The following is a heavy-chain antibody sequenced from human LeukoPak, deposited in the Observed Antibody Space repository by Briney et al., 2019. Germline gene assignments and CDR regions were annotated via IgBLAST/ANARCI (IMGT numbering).Heavy chain of an antibody. Sequence: SETLSLTCTVSGYSISSGYYWGWIRQPPGKGLEWIGSIYYSGSTYYNPSLKSRVTISVDTSKNQFSLKLSSVTAADTAVYYCARHVHSSSWHQNNYYYYYMDVWGKGTTVTISS. CDR2: IYYSGST. J-gene: IGHJ6*03. D-gene: IGHD6-13*01. CDR3: ARHVHSSSWHQNNYYYYYMDV. CDR1: GYSISSGYY. V-gene: IGHV4-38-2*02.